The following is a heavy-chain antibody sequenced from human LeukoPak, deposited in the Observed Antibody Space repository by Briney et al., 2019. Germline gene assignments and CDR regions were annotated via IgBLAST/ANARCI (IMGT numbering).Heavy chain of an antibody. D-gene: IGHD6-19*01. CDR2: ISGSGGST. CDR3: TRVREIAVAGQPHDY. Sequence: SGGSLRLSCAASGFTFSSYAMSWVRETPRKGLEWVSAISGSGGSTYYADSVKGRFTISRDNSKNTLYLQMNSLRAEDTAVYYCTRVREIAVAGQPHDYWGQGTLVTVSS. J-gene: IGHJ4*02. CDR1: GFTFSSYA. V-gene: IGHV3-23*01.